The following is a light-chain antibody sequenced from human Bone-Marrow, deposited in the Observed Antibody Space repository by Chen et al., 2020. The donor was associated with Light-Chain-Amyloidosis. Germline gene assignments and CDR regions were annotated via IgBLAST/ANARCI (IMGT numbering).Light chain of an antibody. CDR2: DTS. J-gene: IGKJ2*01. CDR1: QDISSS. CDR3: QQCDNIPYT. V-gene: IGKV1-33*01. Sequence: DIQMTQSPSSLSASVGDRVTITCQASQDISSSLNWYQQKQGEAPKLLIYDTSILETGVPSRFRGSGSVTHFPCTISSLQSEDFATYYCQQCDNIPYTFGQGTKLEIK.